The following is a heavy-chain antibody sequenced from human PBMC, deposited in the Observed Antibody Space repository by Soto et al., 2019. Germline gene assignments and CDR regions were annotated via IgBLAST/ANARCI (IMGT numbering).Heavy chain of an antibody. CDR2: IWYDGSNK. Sequence: GGSLRLSCAASGFTFSSYGMHWVRQAPGKGLEWVAVIWYDGSNKYYADSVKGRFTISRDNSKNTLYLQMNSLRAEDTAVYYCARDYYDSSGENWFDPWGQGTLVTVPS. J-gene: IGHJ5*02. V-gene: IGHV3-33*01. D-gene: IGHD3-22*01. CDR1: GFTFSSYG. CDR3: ARDYYDSSGENWFDP.